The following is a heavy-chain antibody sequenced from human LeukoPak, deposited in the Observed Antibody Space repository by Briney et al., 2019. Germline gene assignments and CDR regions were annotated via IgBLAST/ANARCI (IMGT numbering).Heavy chain of an antibody. CDR1: GFTFSSYG. V-gene: IGHV3-33*01. CDR3: ARDVRESPFAY. CDR2: IWYEGSNK. Sequence: PRRSLILSCVASGFTFSSYGIHWVRQAPGKGLEWVGVIWYEGSNKYYADSVKGPFTISRDNPKKTLYLQMNSQRAQDTAVYYCARDVRESPFAYWGQGTLVTASS. D-gene: IGHD3-10*01. J-gene: IGHJ4*02.